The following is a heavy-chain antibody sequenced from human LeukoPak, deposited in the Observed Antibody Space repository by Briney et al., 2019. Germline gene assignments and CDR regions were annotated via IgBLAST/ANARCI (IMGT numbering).Heavy chain of an antibody. V-gene: IGHV3-23*01. CDR2: ASGSGGST. CDR3: ARRATTERGHSYGLDF. J-gene: IGHJ4*02. Sequence: PGQPLDSPLGASGSGGSTYYADSVKGRFTISRDNAKNSLYLQMNSLRAEDTAMYYCARRATTERGHSYGLDFWGQGTLVTVSS. D-gene: IGHD5-18*01.